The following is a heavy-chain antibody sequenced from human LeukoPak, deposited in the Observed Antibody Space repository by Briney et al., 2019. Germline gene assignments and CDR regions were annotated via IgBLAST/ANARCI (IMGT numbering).Heavy chain of an antibody. CDR1: GDSIGSFY. J-gene: IGHJ4*02. CDR2: IYTSGST. Sequence: SETLSFTGTGSGDSIGSFYWSWIRQPAGKGLEWIGRIYTSGSTNYNPSLKSRVTISVDTSKNQFSLKLTSVTAADTAVYYCARGGVLLGIDYWGQGTLVTVSS. D-gene: IGHD2-8*02. V-gene: IGHV4-4*07. CDR3: ARGGVLLGIDY.